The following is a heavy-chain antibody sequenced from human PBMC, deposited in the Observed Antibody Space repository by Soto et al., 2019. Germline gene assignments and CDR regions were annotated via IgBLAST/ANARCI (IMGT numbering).Heavy chain of an antibody. V-gene: IGHV4-31*03. CDR1: GGSISSGGYY. D-gene: IGHD2-21*01. J-gene: IGHJ5*02. CDR2: IYYSGST. Sequence: SETLSLTCTVSGGSISSGGYYWSWIRQHPGKGLEWIGYIYYSGSTYYNPSLKSRVTISVDTSKNQFSLKLSSVTAADTAVYYCARVVFAYCGGDCYQGGWFDPWGQGTLVTVSS. CDR3: ARVVFAYCGGDCYQGGWFDP.